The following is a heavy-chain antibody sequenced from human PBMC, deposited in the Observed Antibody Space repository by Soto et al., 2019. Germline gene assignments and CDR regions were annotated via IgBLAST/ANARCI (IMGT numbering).Heavy chain of an antibody. CDR1: GASIARYY. V-gene: IGHV4-59*01. CDR3: WGVDQGVGTYYFDY. D-gene: IGHD1-26*01. J-gene: IGHJ4*02. Sequence: QVQLQESGPGLVKPSETLSLTCTVSGASIARYYWSWIRQPPGKGLEWIAFTYSSGSTNYNPSLKRRVSISGETSKNQFSPGLTALTAADKAVDYCWGVDQGVGTYYFDYWGRGTLVTVSS. CDR2: TYSSGST.